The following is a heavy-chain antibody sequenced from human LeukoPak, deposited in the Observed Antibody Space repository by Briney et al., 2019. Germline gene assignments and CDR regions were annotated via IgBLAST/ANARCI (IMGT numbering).Heavy chain of an antibody. CDR2: MNGNGDTV. CDR3: AKRDYYDSDHYYPLFDY. V-gene: IGHV3-23*01. D-gene: IGHD3-22*01. CDR1: GFTFSSYA. J-gene: IGHJ4*02. Sequence: PGGSLRLSCAASGFTFSSYAMAWVRQAPGKGLEWVSGMNGNGDTVYYADSVKGRFTISRDNSKNTLYLQMNSLRGEDTAVYYCAKRDYYDSDHYYPLFDYWGQGTLVTVSS.